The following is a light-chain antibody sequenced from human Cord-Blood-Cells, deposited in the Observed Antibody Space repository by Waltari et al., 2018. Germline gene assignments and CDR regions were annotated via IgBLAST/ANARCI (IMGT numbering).Light chain of an antibody. CDR3: QQYGSSPLT. J-gene: IGKJ4*01. CDR1: QSVNSCY. V-gene: IGKV3-20*01. CDR2: GAS. Sequence: EIVLTQSPGTLSLSQGERATLSCRASQSVNSCYLAWYQQKPGQAPRLLIYGASSRATGIPDRFSGSGSGTDFTLTISRLEPEDFAVYYCQQYGSSPLTCGGGTKVEIK.